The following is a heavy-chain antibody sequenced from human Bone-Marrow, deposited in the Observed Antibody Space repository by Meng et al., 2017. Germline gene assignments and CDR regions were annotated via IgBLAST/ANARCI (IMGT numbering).Heavy chain of an antibody. CDR2: IYTSGST. V-gene: IGHV4-61*02. CDR1: GGSISSGSYY. CDR3: ARGRYSKTGNGNWFDP. Sequence: LRLSCTVSGGSISSGSYYWSWIRQPAGKGLEWIGRIYTSGSTNYNPSPKSRATISLDTYKNQFSLKVSSGTAADTAVYYCARGRYSKTGNGNWFDPWGQGTLVTVSS. J-gene: IGHJ5*02. D-gene: IGHD1-1*01.